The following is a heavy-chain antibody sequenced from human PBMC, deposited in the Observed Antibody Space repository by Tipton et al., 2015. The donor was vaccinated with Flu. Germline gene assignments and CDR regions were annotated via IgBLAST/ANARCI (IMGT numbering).Heavy chain of an antibody. CDR1: GITFSSYA. J-gene: IGHJ2*01. CDR3: AREYGGYVNWYFDL. Sequence: SLRLSCTASGITFSSYAMSWVRQAPGKGLEWLSYISGSSGTIYYPRSVKGRFTISRDNAENSLYLQMNSLRAEDTAVYYCAREYGGYVNWYFDLWGRGTLVTVSS. V-gene: IGHV3-48*04. CDR2: ISGSSGTI. D-gene: IGHD3-22*01.